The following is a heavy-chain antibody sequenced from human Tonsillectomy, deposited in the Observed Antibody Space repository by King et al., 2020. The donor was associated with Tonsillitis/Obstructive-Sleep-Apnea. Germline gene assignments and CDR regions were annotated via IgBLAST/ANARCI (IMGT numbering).Heavy chain of an antibody. D-gene: IGHD3-3*01. CDR3: ATPRNYDFWSGYFYYYYYGMEV. Sequence: QLQESGPGLVKPSETLSLTCTVSGGSISSSSYYWGWIRQPPGKGLEWIGSIYYSGSTYYNPSLKSRVTISVDTSKNQFSLKLSSVTAADTAVYYCATPRNYDFWSGYFYYYYYGMEVWGQGTTVTVSS. V-gene: IGHV4-39*01. CDR2: IYYSGST. J-gene: IGHJ6*02. CDR1: GGSISSSSYY.